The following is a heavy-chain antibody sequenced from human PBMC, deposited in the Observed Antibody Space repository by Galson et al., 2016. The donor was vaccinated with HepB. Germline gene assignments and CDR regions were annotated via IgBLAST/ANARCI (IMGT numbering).Heavy chain of an antibody. D-gene: IGHD6-13*01. Sequence: SLRLSCAASGFTSSSYAMTWVRQAPGKGLEWVSAGYGGGGGPHYADSVKGRFTMSRDISRNTLYLQMNSLRAEDTAVYYCARCERYGSGWYGKNDYGSQGTLVTVPS. CDR2: GYGGGGGP. CDR3: ARCERYGSGWYGKNDY. J-gene: IGHJ4*02. CDR1: GFTSSSYA. V-gene: IGHV3-23*01.